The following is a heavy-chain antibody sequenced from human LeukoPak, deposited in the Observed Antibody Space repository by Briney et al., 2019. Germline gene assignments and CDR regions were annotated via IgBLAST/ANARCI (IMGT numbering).Heavy chain of an antibody. CDR1: KFTFSAYT. CDR2: IHSANGYI. J-gene: IGHJ5*02. V-gene: IGHV3-21*01. CDR3: ASSCSAGNCPFDT. Sequence: GSLRLSCAASKFTFSAYTMHWVRQAPGKGLEWVSCIHSANGYIYYADSVKGRFTISRDNAESSLYLQMTSLRAEDTAVYYCASSCSAGNCPFDTWGQGTLVTVSS. D-gene: IGHD2-15*01.